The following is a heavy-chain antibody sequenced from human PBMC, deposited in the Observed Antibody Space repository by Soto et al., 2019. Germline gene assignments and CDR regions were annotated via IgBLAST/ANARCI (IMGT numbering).Heavy chain of an antibody. CDR2: ISGSGGST. CDR1: GFTFSSYA. D-gene: IGHD2-15*01. V-gene: IGHV3-23*01. J-gene: IGHJ3*02. Sequence: PGGSLRLSCAASGFTFSSYAMSWVRQAPGKGLEWVSAISGSGGSTYYADSVKGRFTISRDNSKNTLYLQMNSLRAEDTAVYYCAKDISYCSGGSCYSTRADAFDIWGQGTMVTVSS. CDR3: AKDISYCSGGSCYSTRADAFDI.